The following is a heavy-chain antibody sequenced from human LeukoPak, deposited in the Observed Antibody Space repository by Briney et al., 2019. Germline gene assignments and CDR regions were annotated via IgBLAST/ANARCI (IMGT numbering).Heavy chain of an antibody. J-gene: IGHJ4*02. Sequence: GGSLRLSCAASGFTFSSYAMHWVRQAPGKGLEWEAVISYDGSNKYYADSVKGRFTISRDNSKNTLYLQMNSLRAEDTAVYYCARAATGLGVVGFDYWGQGTLVTVSS. CDR3: ARAATGLGVVGFDY. CDR1: GFTFSSYA. CDR2: ISYDGSNK. V-gene: IGHV3-30-3*01.